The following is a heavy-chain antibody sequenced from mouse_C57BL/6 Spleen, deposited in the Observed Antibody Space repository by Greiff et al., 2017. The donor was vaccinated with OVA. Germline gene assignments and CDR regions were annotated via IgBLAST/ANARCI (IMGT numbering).Heavy chain of an antibody. J-gene: IGHJ3*01. D-gene: IGHD1-2*01. CDR3: ARHGDEYGGGFAY. CDR2: IWSDGST. Sequence: QVQLKQSGPGLVAPSQSLSITCTVSGFSLTSYGVHWVRQPPGKGLEWLVVIWSDGSTTYNSALKSRLSIRKDNSKSQVFLKMNSLQTEDKAMYYGARHGDEYGGGFAYWGQGTLVTVSA. V-gene: IGHV2-6-1*01. CDR1: GFSLTSYG.